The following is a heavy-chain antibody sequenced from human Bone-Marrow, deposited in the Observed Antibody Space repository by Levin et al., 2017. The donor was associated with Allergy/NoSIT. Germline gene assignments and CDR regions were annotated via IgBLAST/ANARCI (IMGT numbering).Heavy chain of an antibody. CDR3: AKDRPQATDYYDSSGSLDY. V-gene: IGHV3-30*18. CDR2: ISYGGDNK. Sequence: LSLTCAASGFTFTLYGMHWVRPAPGKGLEWVSFISYGGDNKYFADSVKGRFTISRDNSKNTLYLQMNSLRAEDTAIYYCAKDRPQATDYYDSSGSLDYWGRGTLVTVSS. J-gene: IGHJ4*02. D-gene: IGHD3-22*01. CDR1: GFTFTLYG.